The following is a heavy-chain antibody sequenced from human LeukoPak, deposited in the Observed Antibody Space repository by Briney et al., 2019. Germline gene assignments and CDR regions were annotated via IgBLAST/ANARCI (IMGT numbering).Heavy chain of an antibody. J-gene: IGHJ4*02. CDR3: AKGRSTYDSSGYYCDY. D-gene: IGHD3-22*01. CDR1: GFTVSSNY. CDR2: ISGSGGST. Sequence: PGGSLRLSCAASGFTVSSNYMRWVRQAPGKGLEWVSAISGSGGSTYYADSVKGRFTISRDNSKNTLYLQMNSLRAENTAVYYCAKGRSTYDSSGYYCDYWGQGTLVTVSS. V-gene: IGHV3-23*01.